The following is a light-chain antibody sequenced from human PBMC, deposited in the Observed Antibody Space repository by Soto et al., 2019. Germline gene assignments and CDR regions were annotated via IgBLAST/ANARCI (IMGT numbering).Light chain of an antibody. CDR1: ISDVGSYDL. CDR3: CSYAGSSTSWV. Sequence: QSVLTQPASVSGSPGQSITISCTGTISDVGSYDLVSWYQQHPGKAPKLMIYEGSKRPSGVSSRFSGSKSGNTASLTISGLQAEDEADYYCCSYAGSSTSWVFGGGTKLTLL. CDR2: EGS. J-gene: IGLJ3*02. V-gene: IGLV2-23*01.